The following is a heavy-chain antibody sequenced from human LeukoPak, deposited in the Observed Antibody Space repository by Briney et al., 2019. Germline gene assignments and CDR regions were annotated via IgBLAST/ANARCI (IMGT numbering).Heavy chain of an antibody. D-gene: IGHD2-2*01. J-gene: IGHJ5*02. CDR1: GGSFSGYY. CDR3: ARGIVVVPAGFDP. Sequence: PSETLSLTCAVYGGSFSGYYWSWIRQPPGKGLEWIGYIYYSGSTYYNPSLKSRVTISVDTSENQFSLKLSSVTAADTAVYYCARGIVVVPAGFDPWGQGTLVTVSS. CDR2: IYYSGST. V-gene: IGHV4-34*09.